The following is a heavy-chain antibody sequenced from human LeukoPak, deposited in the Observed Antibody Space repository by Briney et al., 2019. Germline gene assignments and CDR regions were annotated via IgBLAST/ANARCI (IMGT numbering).Heavy chain of an antibody. Sequence: PGGSLRLSCAASGFTFSSYAMSWIRQPPGKGLEWIGYIYYSGSTNYNPSLKSRVTISVDTSKNQFSLKLSSVTAADTAVYYCAREKQQLVRVFDYWGQGTLVTVSS. CDR2: IYYSGST. D-gene: IGHD6-13*01. V-gene: IGHV4-59*01. CDR3: AREKQQLVRVFDY. J-gene: IGHJ4*02. CDR1: GFTFSSYA.